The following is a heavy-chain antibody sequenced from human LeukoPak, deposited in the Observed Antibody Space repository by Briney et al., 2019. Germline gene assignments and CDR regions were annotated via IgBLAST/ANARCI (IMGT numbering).Heavy chain of an antibody. CDR3: ARAGIWDYSDTSGYHNGAFDI. V-gene: IGHV1-2*02. CDR1: GYTFTDYY. J-gene: IGHJ3*02. Sequence: GASVKVSCKASGYTFTDYYLHWVRQAPGQGLEWMGRIKTNSGGTNYAQKFQDRVIMTRDTSISTAYMELSRLRSDDTAVYYCARAGIWDYSDTSGYHNGAFDIWGQGTIITVSS. CDR2: IKTNSGGT. D-gene: IGHD3-22*01.